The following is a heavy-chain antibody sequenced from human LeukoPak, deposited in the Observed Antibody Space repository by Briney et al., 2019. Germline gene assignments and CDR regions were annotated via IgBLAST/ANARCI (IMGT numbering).Heavy chain of an antibody. D-gene: IGHD3-22*01. CDR3: ARGPYYDSSGYYERPYYFDY. J-gene: IGHJ4*02. CDR2: ISSSSSYI. Sequence: AGGSLRLSCEASGFTFSSYSMNWVRQAPGKGLEWVSSISSSSSYIYYADSVKGRFTISRGNAKNSLYLQMNSLRAEDTAVYYCARGPYYDSSGYYERPYYFDYWGQGTLVTVSS. V-gene: IGHV3-21*01. CDR1: GFTFSSYS.